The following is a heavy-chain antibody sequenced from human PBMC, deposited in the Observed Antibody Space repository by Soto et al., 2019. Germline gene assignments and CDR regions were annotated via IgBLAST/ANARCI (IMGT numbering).Heavy chain of an antibody. CDR2: IYYSGST. CDR1: GGSISGYY. Sequence: PSETLSLTCSVSGGSISGYYWSWIRQPPGRGLEWIGYIYYSGSTSYNPSLKSRVTISVDTSKNRFSLKLSSVTAADTAVYYCARGASRWLPYYFDYWGQGALVTV. CDR3: ARGASRWLPYYFDY. D-gene: IGHD1-26*01. V-gene: IGHV4-59*01. J-gene: IGHJ4*02.